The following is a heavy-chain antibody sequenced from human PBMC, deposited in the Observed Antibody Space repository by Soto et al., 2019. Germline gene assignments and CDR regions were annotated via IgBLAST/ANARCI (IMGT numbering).Heavy chain of an antibody. CDR3: ANQYSSGWYYFDY. Sequence: SETLSLTCTVSGGSISSSSYYWGWIRQPPGKGLEWIGSIYHSGSTYYNPSLKSRVTISVDTSKSQFSLKLSSVTAADTAVYYCANQYSSGWYYFDYWGQGTLVTVSS. J-gene: IGHJ4*02. CDR2: IYHSGST. V-gene: IGHV4-39*01. D-gene: IGHD6-19*01. CDR1: GGSISSSSYY.